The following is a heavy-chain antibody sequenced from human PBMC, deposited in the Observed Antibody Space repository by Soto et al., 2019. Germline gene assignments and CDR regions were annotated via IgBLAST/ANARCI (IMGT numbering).Heavy chain of an antibody. CDR2: IKSSGAT. D-gene: IGHD1-20*01. Sequence: QLHLQESGPGLVKPSETLSLTCTVSRDSLTGSSYYWGWIRQPPGKGLEWIATIKSSGATYYNPSLKSRVTISVDTSKNQFSLRLSSVTAADTAVYYCARRSFLSGIRGRWFDPWGQGTLVTVSS. V-gene: IGHV4-39*01. CDR1: RDSLTGSSYY. J-gene: IGHJ5*02. CDR3: ARRSFLSGIRGRWFDP.